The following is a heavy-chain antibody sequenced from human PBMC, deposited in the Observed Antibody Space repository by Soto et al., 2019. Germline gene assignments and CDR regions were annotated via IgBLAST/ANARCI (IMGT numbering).Heavy chain of an antibody. J-gene: IGHJ4*02. V-gene: IGHV3-23*01. CDR3: AKDFYRDAYTTGFFDY. D-gene: IGHD4-4*01. CDR1: GFTFTNYV. CDR2: ISGSGTIT. Sequence: GGSLRLSCAASGFTFTNYVMTWVRQAPGKGLEWVSSISGSGTITYYADSVKGRFTISRDNSKNTLSLQMNSLRAEDTAVYYCAKDFYRDAYTTGFFDYWGQGTLVTVSS.